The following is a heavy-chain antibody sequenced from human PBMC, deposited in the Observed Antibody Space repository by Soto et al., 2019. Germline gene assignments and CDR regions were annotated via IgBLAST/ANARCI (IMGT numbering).Heavy chain of an antibody. D-gene: IGHD2-2*01. CDR1: GYTFTSYY. Sequence: ASVKVSCKASGYTFTSYYMHWVRQAPGQGLEWMGIINPSGGSPSYAQKFQGRITMTRDTSTSTVYMELSSLRSEDTAVYYCARVPAALHYFDYWGQGTMVTVYS. V-gene: IGHV1-46*01. J-gene: IGHJ4*02. CDR3: ARVPAALHYFDY. CDR2: INPSGGSP.